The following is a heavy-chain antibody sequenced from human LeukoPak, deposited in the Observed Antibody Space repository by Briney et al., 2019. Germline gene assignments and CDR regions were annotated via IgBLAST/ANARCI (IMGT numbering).Heavy chain of an antibody. CDR3: ARHLGTTVVTTYYFDY. CDR2: INHSGGT. Sequence: PSETLSLTCAVYGGSFIGYDWTWIRQPPGKGLEWIGEINHSGGTNYNPSLKSRVTISVDTSKNQFSLKLSSVTAADTAVYYCARHLGTTVVTTYYFDYWGQGTLVTVSS. J-gene: IGHJ4*02. V-gene: IGHV4-34*01. CDR1: GGSFIGYD. D-gene: IGHD4-23*01.